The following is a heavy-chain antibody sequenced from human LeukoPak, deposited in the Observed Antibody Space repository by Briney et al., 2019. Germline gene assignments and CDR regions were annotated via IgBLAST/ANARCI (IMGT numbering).Heavy chain of an antibody. V-gene: IGHV3-23*01. CDR3: AKDLVVVPAAPYYYYYYGMDV. CDR2: ISGNGGST. Sequence: GGSLRLSCAASGFTFSSYAMSWVRQAPGKGLEWVSAISGNGGSTYYADSVKGRFTISRGNSKNTLYLQMNSLRAEDTAVYYCAKDLVVVPAAPYYYYYYGMDVWGQGTTVTVSS. CDR1: GFTFSSYA. D-gene: IGHD2-2*01. J-gene: IGHJ6*02.